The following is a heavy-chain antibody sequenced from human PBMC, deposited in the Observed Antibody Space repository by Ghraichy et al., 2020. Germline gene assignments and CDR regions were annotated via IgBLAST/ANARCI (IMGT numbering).Heavy chain of an antibody. CDR1: GGSISTINW. Sequence: SETLSLTCAVSGGSISTINWWSWVRQPPGKGLEWIGEIFHSGSTNYNPSLKSRVTISVDKSRNQFSLKLSSVTAADTAMYYCARDYCSGNTCYSRFAYWGQGTLVTVSS. CDR2: IFHSGST. J-gene: IGHJ4*02. D-gene: IGHD2-15*01. V-gene: IGHV4-4*02. CDR3: ARDYCSGNTCYSRFAY.